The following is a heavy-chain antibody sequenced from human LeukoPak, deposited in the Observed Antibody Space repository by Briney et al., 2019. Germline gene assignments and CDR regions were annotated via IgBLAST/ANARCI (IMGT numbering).Heavy chain of an antibody. J-gene: IGHJ4*02. CDR3: ATTITYSES. Sequence: SGGSLRLSCAASGFTFSSYAMNWVRQAPGKGLEWVSGISGSGGGTYYADSVKGRFTISRDNSKNTLSLQMNSLRAEDTAVYYCATTITYSESWGQGTLVTVSS. V-gene: IGHV3-23*01. D-gene: IGHD1-26*01. CDR2: ISGSGGGT. CDR1: GFTFSSYA.